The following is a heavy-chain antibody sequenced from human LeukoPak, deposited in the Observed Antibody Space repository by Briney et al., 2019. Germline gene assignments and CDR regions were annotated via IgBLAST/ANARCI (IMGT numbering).Heavy chain of an antibody. V-gene: IGHV4-39*01. D-gene: IGHD1-26*01. CDR3: AKSGGYGLIDY. Sequence: SETLSLTCTVSGGSISSSSYYWGWIRQPPGKGLEWIGSIYSSGSTYYNASLQSRVTISIETSKNQISLRLNSVTAADTAMYYCAKSGGYGLIDYWGQGTLVTVSS. CDR2: IYSSGST. J-gene: IGHJ4*02. CDR1: GGSISSSSYY.